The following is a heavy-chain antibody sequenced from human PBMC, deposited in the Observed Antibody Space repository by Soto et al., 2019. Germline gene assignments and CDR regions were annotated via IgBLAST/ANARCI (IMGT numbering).Heavy chain of an antibody. CDR2: IHYTGSA. J-gene: IGHJ5*02. V-gene: IGHV4-31*03. CDR3: AWGGDYATT. D-gene: IGHD4-17*01. CDR1: GGSIENGGYY. Sequence: QVQLQESGPGLLKPSQTLSLTCTVSGGSIENGGYYWIWIRQHPEKGLEWLGSIHYTGSAFYNPSVKSRVAMSVDTSKNHFSLTLTSVTVADTATYYCAWGGDYATTWGQGSLVVVSS.